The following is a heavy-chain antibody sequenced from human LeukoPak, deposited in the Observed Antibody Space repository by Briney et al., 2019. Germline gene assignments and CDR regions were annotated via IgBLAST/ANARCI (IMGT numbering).Heavy chain of an antibody. J-gene: IGHJ4*02. CDR1: GGSISSGDYY. CDR3: ARSLVVPAATTPDFDY. V-gene: IGHV4-30-4*01. D-gene: IGHD2-2*01. Sequence: SETLSLTCTVSGGSISSGDYYWSWIRQPLGKGLEWIGYIYYSGSTYYNPSLKSRVTISVDTSKNQFSLKLSSVTAADTAVYYCARSLVVPAATTPDFDYWGQGTLVTVSS. CDR2: IYYSGST.